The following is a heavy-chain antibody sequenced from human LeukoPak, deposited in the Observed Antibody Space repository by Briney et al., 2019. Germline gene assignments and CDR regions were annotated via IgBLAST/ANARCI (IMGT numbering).Heavy chain of an antibody. J-gene: IGHJ4*02. CDR1: GGSISSSSYY. V-gene: IGHV4-39*01. D-gene: IGHD6-19*01. CDR3: AXAPGSGWXLQVYYFDY. Sequence: PSETLSLTCTVSGGSISSSSYYWGWIRQPPGKGLEWIGSIYYSGSTYYNPSLKSRVTISVDTSKNQFSLKLSSVTAADTAGYYCAXAPGSGWXLQVYYFDYWGQGTLVTVSS. CDR2: IYYSGST.